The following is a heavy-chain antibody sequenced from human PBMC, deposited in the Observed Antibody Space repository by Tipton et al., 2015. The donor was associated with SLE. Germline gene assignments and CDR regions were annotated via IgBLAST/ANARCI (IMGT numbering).Heavy chain of an antibody. J-gene: IGHJ3*01. CDR3: AREFQGRFYVNGAFDV. CDR2: IREDGSED. D-gene: IGHD3-16*01. CDR1: RFTFSNNW. Sequence: GSLRLSCAASRFTFSNNWMSWVRQAPGKGLEWVAHIREDGSEDFYVDSVKGRFTIYRDNAKSSLYLQMNSLRAEDTAVYYCAREFQGRFYVNGAFDVWGQGTMVTVSS. V-gene: IGHV3-7*01.